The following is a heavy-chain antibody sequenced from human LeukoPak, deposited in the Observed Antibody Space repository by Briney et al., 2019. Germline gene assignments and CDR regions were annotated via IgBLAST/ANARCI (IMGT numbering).Heavy chain of an antibody. CDR1: GYTFTGYY. J-gene: IGHJ4*02. D-gene: IGHD2-15*01. CDR3: ARGKGGGYFDY. Sequence: GASVKVSCKASGYTFTGYYMHWVRQAPGQGLEWMGRINPNSGGTNYAQKFQGRVTMTRNTSISTAYMELSSLRSEDTAVYYCARGKGGGYFDYWGQGTLVTVSS. CDR2: INPNSGGT. V-gene: IGHV1-2*06.